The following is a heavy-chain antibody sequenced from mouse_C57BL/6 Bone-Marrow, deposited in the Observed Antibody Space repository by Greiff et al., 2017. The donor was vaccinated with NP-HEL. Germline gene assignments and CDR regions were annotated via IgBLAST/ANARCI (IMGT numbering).Heavy chain of an antibody. J-gene: IGHJ2*01. CDR1: GFNIKDYY. V-gene: IGHV14-1*01. CDR3: TTDGNYVGYYFDY. CDR2: IDPEDGDT. D-gene: IGHD2-1*01. Sequence: VQLQQSGAELVRPGASVKLSCTASGFNIKDYYMHWVKQRPKQGLEWIGRIDPEDGDTEYAPKFQGKATMTADTSSNTAYLQLSSLTSEDTAVYYCTTDGNYVGYYFDYWGQGTTLTVSS.